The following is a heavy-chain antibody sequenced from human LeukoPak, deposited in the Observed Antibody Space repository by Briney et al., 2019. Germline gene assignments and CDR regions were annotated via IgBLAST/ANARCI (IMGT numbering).Heavy chain of an antibody. Sequence: ASVKVSCKASGYTFSDYYMHWVRQAPGQGLEWMGWISAYNGNTSYAQMLQGRVTMTTDTSTSTAYMELRSLRSDDTAVYYCATVAIPRRYSGYDWDDAFDIWGQGTMVTVSS. J-gene: IGHJ3*02. CDR2: ISAYNGNT. CDR1: GYTFSDYY. V-gene: IGHV1-18*04. CDR3: ATVAIPRRYSGYDWDDAFDI. D-gene: IGHD5-12*01.